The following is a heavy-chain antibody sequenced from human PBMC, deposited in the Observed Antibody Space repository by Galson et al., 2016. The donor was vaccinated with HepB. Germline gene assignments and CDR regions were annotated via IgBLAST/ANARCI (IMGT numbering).Heavy chain of an antibody. Sequence: SETLSLTCSVSGASISGTEYYWGWIRQPPGRGLEWIGSIYHTESTYYKPSLTSRFTISVDTSRSQFSLKVRSVTAADTAVYYCARHGGTSYENYYIDVWGKGTMVTVSS. CDR1: GASISGTEYY. V-gene: IGHV4-39*01. J-gene: IGHJ6*03. CDR3: ARHGGTSYENYYIDV. D-gene: IGHD5-18*01. CDR2: IYHTEST.